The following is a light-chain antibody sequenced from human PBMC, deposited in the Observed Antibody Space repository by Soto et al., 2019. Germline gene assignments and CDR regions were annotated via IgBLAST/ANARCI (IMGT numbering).Light chain of an antibody. J-gene: IGKJ1*01. Sequence: ETVMTQSPATLSVSPGERATLSCRASQSVYSSLAWYQQKPGQAPRLLIYGASTRATGIPARFSGSGSGTEFTLTISRLQSEDFATYSCQHSTTWTFGQGTKVDIK. CDR1: QSVYSS. V-gene: IGKV3-15*01. CDR2: GAS. CDR3: QHSTTWT.